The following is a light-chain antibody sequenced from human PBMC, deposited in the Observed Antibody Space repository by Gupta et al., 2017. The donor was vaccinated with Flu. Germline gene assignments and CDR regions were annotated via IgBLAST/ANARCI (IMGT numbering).Light chain of an antibody. Sequence: EIVMTQSPLSLPVTPGEPASISCRSSQSLLHSNGFNYLEWYLQKPGQSPQLLIYLGSNRGSGVPDRFSGSGSGTDFTLRISRMEAEDVGIYYCMQSLHTPRTFGQGTKVEIK. CDR1: QSLLHSNGFNY. CDR3: MQSLHTPRT. J-gene: IGKJ1*01. CDR2: LGS. V-gene: IGKV2-28*01.